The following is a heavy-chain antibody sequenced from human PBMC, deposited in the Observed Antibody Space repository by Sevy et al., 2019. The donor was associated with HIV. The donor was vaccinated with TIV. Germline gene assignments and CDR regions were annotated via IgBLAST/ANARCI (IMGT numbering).Heavy chain of an antibody. CDR2: IKSKSDGGTT. CDR1: GFTFNKAW. CDR3: ATRGDYWSGDQYYAY. J-gene: IGHJ4*02. Sequence: GGSLRLSCGASGFTFNKAWITWVRQAPGKGLEWVGRIKSKSDGGTTDYAAPVKGRFTIFREDSKNTLYLQMNSLKTEDTAVYYCATRGDYWSGDQYYAYWGQGTLVTVSS. D-gene: IGHD3-3*01. V-gene: IGHV3-15*01.